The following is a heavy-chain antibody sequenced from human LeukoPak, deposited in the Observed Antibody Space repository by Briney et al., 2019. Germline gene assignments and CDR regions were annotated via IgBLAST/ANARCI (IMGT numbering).Heavy chain of an antibody. Sequence: TSETLSLTCAVYGGSFSGYYWSWIRQPPGKGLEWIGEINHSGSTNYNPSLKSRVTISVDTSKNQFSLKLSSVTAADTAVYYCGRGTLAPPSPPYYFDYWGQGTLVSVSS. V-gene: IGHV4-34*01. J-gene: IGHJ4*02. CDR3: GRGTLAPPSPPYYFDY. CDR1: GGSFSGYY. CDR2: INHSGST.